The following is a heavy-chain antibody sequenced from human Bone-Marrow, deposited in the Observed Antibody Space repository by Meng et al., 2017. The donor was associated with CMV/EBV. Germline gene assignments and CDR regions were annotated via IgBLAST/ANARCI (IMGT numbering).Heavy chain of an antibody. Sequence: SVKVSCKASGYTFTGYYMHWVRQAPGQGLEWMGGIIPIFGTANYAQKFQGRVTITTDESTSTAYMELSSLRSEDTAVYYCARGYSSSWYGMDVWGQGTTVTVSS. CDR1: GYTFTGYY. J-gene: IGHJ6*01. CDR2: IIPIFGTA. V-gene: IGHV1-69*05. CDR3: ARGYSSSWYGMDV. D-gene: IGHD6-13*01.